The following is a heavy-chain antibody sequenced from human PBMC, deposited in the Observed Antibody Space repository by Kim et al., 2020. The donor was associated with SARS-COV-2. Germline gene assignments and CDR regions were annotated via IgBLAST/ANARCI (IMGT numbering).Heavy chain of an antibody. J-gene: IGHJ2*01. V-gene: IGHV3-30*04. CDR3: ARVGGSSSWLDWYFDL. Sequence: VKVRFTISRDNSNNTLYLQMNSPGAEDTAVYYCARVGGSSSWLDWYFDLWGRGTLVTVSS. D-gene: IGHD6-13*01.